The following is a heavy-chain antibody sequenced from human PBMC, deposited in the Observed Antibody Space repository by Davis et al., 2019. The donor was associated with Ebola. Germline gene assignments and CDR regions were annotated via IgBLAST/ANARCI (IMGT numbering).Heavy chain of an antibody. CDR1: GYSFTSYW. CDR3: ARMGKSYYDSLWDY. V-gene: IGHV5-51*01. CDR2: IYPGDFDT. J-gene: IGHJ4*02. Sequence: GESLKISCKGSGYSFTSYWIAWVRQMPGKGLEWMGIIYPGDFDTRYSPSFRGQVTISADKSFSTAYLQWSGLKASDTAMYYCARMGKSYYDSLWDYWGQGTLVTVSS. D-gene: IGHD3-10*01.